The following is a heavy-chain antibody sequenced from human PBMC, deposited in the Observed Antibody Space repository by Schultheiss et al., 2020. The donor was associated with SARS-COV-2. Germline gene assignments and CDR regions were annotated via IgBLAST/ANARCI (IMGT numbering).Heavy chain of an antibody. CDR3: ARDMGMTTVTRKHHDY. Sequence: GESLKISCAASGFTFSSYAMSWVRQAPGKGLEWVSSISSSSSYIYYADSVKGRFTISRDNAKNSLYLQMNSLRAEDTAVYYCARDMGMTTVTRKHHDYWGQGTLVTVSS. V-gene: IGHV3-21*01. J-gene: IGHJ4*02. CDR2: ISSSSSYI. D-gene: IGHD4-17*01. CDR1: GFTFSSYA.